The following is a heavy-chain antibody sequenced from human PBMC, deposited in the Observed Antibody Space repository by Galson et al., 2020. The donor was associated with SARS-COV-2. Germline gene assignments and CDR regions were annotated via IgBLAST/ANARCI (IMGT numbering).Heavy chain of an antibody. Sequence: ETSETLSLTCAVYGGSFSGYYWTWIRQPPGKGLEWIGEINYSGSTNYNPSLKSRITISVDTSKNQFSLNLSSVTAADTAVYYCARFGVGYSSSSNWGQGTLVTVSS. CDR1: GGSFSGYY. CDR2: INYSGST. CDR3: ARFGVGYSSSSN. V-gene: IGHV4-34*01. J-gene: IGHJ4*02. D-gene: IGHD6-13*01.